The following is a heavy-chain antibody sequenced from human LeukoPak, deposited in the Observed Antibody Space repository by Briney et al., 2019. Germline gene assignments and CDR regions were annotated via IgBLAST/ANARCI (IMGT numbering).Heavy chain of an antibody. CDR3: ARDSNYDFWSGYQYPSDY. D-gene: IGHD3-3*01. J-gene: IGHJ4*02. V-gene: IGHV3-7*01. Sequence: GGSLRLSCAASGFTFSSYWMSWVRQAPGKGLEWVANIKQDGSEKYYVGSVKGRFTISRDNAKNSLYLQMNSLRAEDTAVYYCARDSNYDFWSGYQYPSDYWGQGTLVTVSS. CDR2: IKQDGSEK. CDR1: GFTFSSYW.